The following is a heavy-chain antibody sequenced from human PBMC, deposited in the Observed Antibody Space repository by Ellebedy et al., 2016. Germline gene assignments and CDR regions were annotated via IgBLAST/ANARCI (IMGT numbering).Heavy chain of an antibody. CDR1: GFTFTNYA. D-gene: IGHD6-19*01. Sequence: GGSLRLSCAASGFTFTNYAMNWVRQSPGKGLEWLSNIRGSNSETYYANSVKGRFTVSRDNAKNSLYLQMNSLGAEDTAVYYCARGAYTSGWYPDYFDFWGQGTLVTVSS. V-gene: IGHV3-21*05. CDR2: IRGSNSET. J-gene: IGHJ4*02. CDR3: ARGAYTSGWYPDYFDF.